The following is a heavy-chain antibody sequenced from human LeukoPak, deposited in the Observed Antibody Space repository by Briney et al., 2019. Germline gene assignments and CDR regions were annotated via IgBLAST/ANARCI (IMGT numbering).Heavy chain of an antibody. Sequence: SETLSLTCTVSGGSISSYYWSWIRQPPGKGLEWIAYLFYSGSTDYNPSLESRVTISVDTSKNQFSLKLRSVTAADTAVYYCARGVDFRSWFDPWGQGTLVTVSS. D-gene: IGHD3-3*01. CDR1: GGSISSYY. CDR2: LFYSGST. CDR3: ARGVDFRSWFDP. J-gene: IGHJ5*02. V-gene: IGHV4-59*01.